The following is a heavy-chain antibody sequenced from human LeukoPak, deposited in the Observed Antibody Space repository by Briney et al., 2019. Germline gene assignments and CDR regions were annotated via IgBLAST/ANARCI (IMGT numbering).Heavy chain of an antibody. CDR1: GFTFSSYS. V-gene: IGHV3-21*01. CDR2: ISSSSSYI. D-gene: IGHD6-13*01. J-gene: IGHJ4*01. Sequence: PGGSLRLSCAASGFTFSSYSMNWVRQAPGKGLEWVSSISSSSSYIYYADSVKGRFTISRDNAKNSLYLQMNSLRAEDTAVYYCARDPGYSRSWYYFDYWGQEPWSPSPQ. CDR3: ARDPGYSRSWYYFDY.